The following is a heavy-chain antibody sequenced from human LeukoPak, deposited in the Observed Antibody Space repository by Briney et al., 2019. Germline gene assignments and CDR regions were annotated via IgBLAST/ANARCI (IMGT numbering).Heavy chain of an antibody. CDR1: GYTFTSYD. Sequence: ASVKVSCKASGYTFTSYDINWVRQATGQGLEWMGWMNPNSGNTGCAQKFQGRVTMTRNTSISTAYMELSSLRSEDTAVYYCTRGSPVGYYYGSGDYFDYWGQGTLVTVSS. J-gene: IGHJ4*02. D-gene: IGHD3-10*01. CDR3: TRGSPVGYYYGSGDYFDY. CDR2: MNPNSGNT. V-gene: IGHV1-8*01.